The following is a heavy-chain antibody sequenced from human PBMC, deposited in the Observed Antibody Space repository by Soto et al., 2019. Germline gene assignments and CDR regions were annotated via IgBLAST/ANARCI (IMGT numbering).Heavy chain of an antibody. CDR1: GFTFSSYA. V-gene: IGHV3-30-3*01. J-gene: IGHJ3*02. CDR2: ISYDGSNK. CDR3: AREVREWFGELSPYAFDI. D-gene: IGHD3-10*01. Sequence: GGSLRLSCAASGFTFSSYAMHWVRQAPGKGLEWVAVISYDGSNKYYADSVKGRFTISRDNSKNTLYLQMNSLRAEDTAVYYCAREVREWFGELSPYAFDIWGQGTMVTVSS.